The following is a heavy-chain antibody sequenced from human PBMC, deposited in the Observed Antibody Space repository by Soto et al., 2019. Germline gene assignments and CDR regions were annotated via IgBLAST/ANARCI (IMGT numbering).Heavy chain of an antibody. D-gene: IGHD1-1*01. CDR3: AKEIQRVIDV. Sequence: ASMKVSCKASGYTFSVYHMHWVRQAPGQGLEWMGWIHPNSGGTNYAQRFEGRVTMTRDTSINTAYMELSRLTSDDTDVYYCAKEIQRVIDVWGQGIKVTVYS. J-gene: IGHJ6*02. V-gene: IGHV1-2*02. CDR2: IHPNSGGT. CDR1: GYTFSVYH.